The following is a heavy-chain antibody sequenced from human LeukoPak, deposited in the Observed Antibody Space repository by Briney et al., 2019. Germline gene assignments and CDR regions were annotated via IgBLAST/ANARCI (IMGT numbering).Heavy chain of an antibody. Sequence: SETLSLTCTVSGGSISSGSYYWSWIRQPAGKGLEWIGRIYTSGSTNYNPSLKSRVTISVDTSKNQFSLKLSSVTAADTAVYYCARVYNGAETIFGVVSRYYYYYMDVWGKGTTVTVSS. CDR3: ARVYNGAETIFGVVSRYYYYYMDV. CDR1: GGSISSGSYY. V-gene: IGHV4-61*02. D-gene: IGHD3-3*01. CDR2: IYTSGST. J-gene: IGHJ6*03.